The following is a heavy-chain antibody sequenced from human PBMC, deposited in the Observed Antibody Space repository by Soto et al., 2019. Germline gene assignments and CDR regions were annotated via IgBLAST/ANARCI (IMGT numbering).Heavy chain of an antibody. J-gene: IGHJ6*02. CDR3: ASIAARPARLSYYYYGMDV. V-gene: IGHV1-69*13. CDR1: GGTFSSYA. D-gene: IGHD6-6*01. CDR2: IIPIFGTA. Sequence: SVKVSCKASGGTFSSYAISWVRQAPGQGLEWMGGIIPIFGTANYAQKFQGRVTITADESTSTAYMELSSLRSEDTAVYYCASIAARPARLSYYYYGMDVWGQGTTVTVSS.